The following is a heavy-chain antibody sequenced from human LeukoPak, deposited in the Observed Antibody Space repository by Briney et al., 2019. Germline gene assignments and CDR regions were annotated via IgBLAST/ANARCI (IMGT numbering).Heavy chain of an antibody. J-gene: IGHJ4*02. D-gene: IGHD3-10*01. CDR1: GFTFTTYW. CDR2: INQDGTEK. V-gene: IGHV3-7*01. CDR3: VKVAKYYYGSETYYFFEH. Sequence: GESLRLSCAASGFTFTTYWMSWVRQLPGKGLEWVANINQDGTEKYYVDSVKGRFTISRDNAKNSLDLQMNSLRVEDTGIYYCVKVAKYYYGSETYYFFEHWGQGTPVTASS.